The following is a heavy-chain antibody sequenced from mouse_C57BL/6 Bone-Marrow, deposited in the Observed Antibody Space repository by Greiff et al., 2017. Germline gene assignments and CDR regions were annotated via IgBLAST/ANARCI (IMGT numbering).Heavy chain of an antibody. J-gene: IGHJ2*01. CDR1: GYTFTSYW. Sequence: VQLQQPGAELVKPGASVKLSCKASGYTFTSYWMQWVKQRPGQGLEWIGEIEPSDSYPNYNQKFKGKATLTVDTSSSTAYMQLSSLTSEDSAVYYCAREGDGYLLDYWGQGTTLTVSS. V-gene: IGHV1-50*01. D-gene: IGHD2-3*01. CDR3: AREGDGYLLDY. CDR2: IEPSDSYP.